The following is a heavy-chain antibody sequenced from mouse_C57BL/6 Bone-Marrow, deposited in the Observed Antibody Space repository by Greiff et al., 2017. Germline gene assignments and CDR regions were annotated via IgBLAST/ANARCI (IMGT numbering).Heavy chain of an antibody. CDR3: ANGHYYAMDY. D-gene: IGHD1-2*01. Sequence: VQLQQSGPELVKPGASVKISCKASGYSFTGYYMNWVKQSPEKSLEWIGEINPSTGGTTYNQKFKAKATLTVDKSSSTAYMQLKGLTSEDSAVYYCANGHYYAMDYWGQGTSVTVSS. CDR1: GYSFTGYY. J-gene: IGHJ4*01. CDR2: INPSTGGT. V-gene: IGHV1-42*01.